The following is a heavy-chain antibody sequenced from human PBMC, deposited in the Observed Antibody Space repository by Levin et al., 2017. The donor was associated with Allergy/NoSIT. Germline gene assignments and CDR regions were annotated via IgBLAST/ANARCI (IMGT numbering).Heavy chain of an antibody. Sequence: ASVKVSCKASGYTFTGYYMHWVRQAPGQGLEWMGWINPNSGGTNYAQKFQGRVTMTRDTSISTAYMELSRLRSDDTAVYYCARDRELKGYSSGLGYWGQGTLVTVSS. V-gene: IGHV1-2*02. J-gene: IGHJ4*02. CDR2: INPNSGGT. CDR1: GYTFTGYY. CDR3: ARDRELKGYSSGLGY. D-gene: IGHD6-19*01.